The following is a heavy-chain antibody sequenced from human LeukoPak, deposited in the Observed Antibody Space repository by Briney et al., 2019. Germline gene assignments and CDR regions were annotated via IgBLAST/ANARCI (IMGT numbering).Heavy chain of an antibody. V-gene: IGHV3-48*01. J-gene: IGHJ3*02. CDR2: ISSSSSTI. Sequence: GGSLRLSCAASGFTFSSYSMNWVRQAPGKGLEWVSYISSSSSTIYYADSVKGRFTISRDNAKNSLYLQMNSLRAEDTAVYYCAREDTQQLPWVHGAFDIWGQGTMVTVSS. CDR3: AREDTQQLPWVHGAFDI. CDR1: GFTFSSYS. D-gene: IGHD6-13*01.